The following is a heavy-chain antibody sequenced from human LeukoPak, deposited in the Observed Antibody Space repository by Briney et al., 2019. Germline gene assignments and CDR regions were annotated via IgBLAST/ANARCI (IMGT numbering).Heavy chain of an antibody. J-gene: IGHJ4*02. CDR2: ISSTDSTI. Sequence: LSLTCTVSGGSISSSSYYWGWVRQAPGKGLEWVSYISSTDSTIYYADSVQGRFTISRDNAKNSLYLQMNSLRAEDTAVYYCARPYSYGVDFDYWGQGTLVTVSS. CDR3: ARPYSYGVDFDY. CDR1: GGSISSSSYY. D-gene: IGHD5-18*01. V-gene: IGHV3-11*04.